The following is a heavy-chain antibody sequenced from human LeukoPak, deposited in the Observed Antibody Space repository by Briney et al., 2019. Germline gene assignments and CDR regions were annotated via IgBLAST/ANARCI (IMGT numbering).Heavy chain of an antibody. CDR3: ARGKLKRGYSYGYGYFDY. Sequence: SETLSLTCTVSGGSTSSYYWSWIRQPPGKGLEWIGYIYYSGSTNYNPSLKSRVTISVDTSKNQFSLKLSSVTAADTVVYYCARGKLKRGYSYGYGYFDYWGQGTLVTVSS. CDR2: IYYSGST. V-gene: IGHV4-59*01. CDR1: GGSTSSYY. D-gene: IGHD5-18*01. J-gene: IGHJ4*02.